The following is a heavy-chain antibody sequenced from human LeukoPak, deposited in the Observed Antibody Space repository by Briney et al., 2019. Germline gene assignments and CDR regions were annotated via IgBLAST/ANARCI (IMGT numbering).Heavy chain of an antibody. J-gene: IGHJ3*02. CDR3: ARAPEYSSGWYGGSDAFDI. V-gene: IGHV1-2*02. Sequence: ASVKVSCKASEYTFTGYYMHWVRQAPGQGLEWMGWINPNSGGTNYAQKFQGRVTMTRDTSISTAYMELSRLRSDDTAVYYCARAPEYSSGWYGGSDAFDIWGQGTMVTVSS. D-gene: IGHD6-19*01. CDR2: INPNSGGT. CDR1: EYTFTGYY.